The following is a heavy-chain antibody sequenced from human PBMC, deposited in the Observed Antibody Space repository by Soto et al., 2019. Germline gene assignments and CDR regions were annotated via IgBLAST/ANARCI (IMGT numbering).Heavy chain of an antibody. D-gene: IGHD5-18*01. V-gene: IGHV4-34*01. CDR2: INHSGST. Sequence: SETLSLTCAVYGGSFSGYYWSWIRQPPGKGLEWIGEINHSGSTNYNPSLKSRVTISVDTSKNQFSLKLSSVTAADTAVYYCARGRRVVDTAMVTYYYYGMDVWGQGTTVTVS. CDR1: GGSFSGYY. CDR3: ARGRRVVDTAMVTYYYYGMDV. J-gene: IGHJ6*02.